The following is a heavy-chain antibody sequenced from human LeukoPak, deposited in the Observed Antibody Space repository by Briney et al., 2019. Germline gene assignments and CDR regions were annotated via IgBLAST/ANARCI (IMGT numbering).Heavy chain of an antibody. CDR2: IYPGDSDT. J-gene: IGHJ4*02. Sequence: GESLKISCKGSGHSFTNYWIAWVRQMPGKDLEWMGIIYPGDSDTRYSPSFQGQVTISADRSISTAYLQWGSLKASDTAMYYCARNFRSGSYSSPFDYWGQGTLVTVSS. D-gene: IGHD1-26*01. CDR3: ARNFRSGSYSSPFDY. V-gene: IGHV5-51*01. CDR1: GHSFTNYW.